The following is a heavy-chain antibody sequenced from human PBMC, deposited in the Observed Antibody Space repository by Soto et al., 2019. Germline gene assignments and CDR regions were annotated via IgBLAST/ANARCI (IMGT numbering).Heavy chain of an antibody. D-gene: IGHD6-19*01. J-gene: IGHJ6*02. CDR3: ASSPVTGIYYAMDV. CDR2: INYSGTT. V-gene: IGHV4-31*03. CDR1: GGSFSSDSFI. Sequence: PSETLSLTCSVSGGSFSSDSFIWSWVRQFPGKGLEWIGYINYSGTTYYNPSLRSRITMSVDTSKNQFSLNLSSVTAADTAVYYCASSPVTGIYYAMDVWGQGTTVTVS.